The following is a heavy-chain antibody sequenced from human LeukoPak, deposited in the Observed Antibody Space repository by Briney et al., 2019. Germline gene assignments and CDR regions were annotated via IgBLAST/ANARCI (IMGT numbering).Heavy chain of an antibody. CDR2: INSDGITT. V-gene: IGHV3-74*01. CDR1: GFSFSSHW. Sequence: GGSLRLSCAASGFSFSSHWMHWVRQAPGKGLVWVSRINSDGITTNFADFVKGRFTISRDNTKNTLYLQMNSLRAEDTAVYYCAREIAMGSNNLDYWGQGTLVTVSS. CDR3: AREIAMGSNNLDY. D-gene: IGHD1/OR15-1a*01. J-gene: IGHJ4*02.